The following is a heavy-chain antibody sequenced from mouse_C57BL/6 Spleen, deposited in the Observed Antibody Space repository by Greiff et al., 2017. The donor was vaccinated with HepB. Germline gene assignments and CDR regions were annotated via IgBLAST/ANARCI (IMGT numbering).Heavy chain of an antibody. D-gene: IGHD1-1*01. CDR2: IYPGSGST. CDR3: ARIYYYGSSHLWYFDV. V-gene: IGHV1-55*01. J-gene: IGHJ1*03. CDR1: GYTFTSYW. Sequence: QVQLQQPGAELVKPGASVKMSCKASGYTFTSYWITWVKQRPGQGLEWIGDIYPGSGSTNYNEKFKSKATLTVDTSSSTAYMQLSSLTSEDSAVYYCARIYYYGSSHLWYFDVWGTGTTVTVSS.